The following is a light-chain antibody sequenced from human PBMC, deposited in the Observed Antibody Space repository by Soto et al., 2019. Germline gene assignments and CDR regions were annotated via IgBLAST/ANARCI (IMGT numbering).Light chain of an antibody. CDR2: DAS. CDR1: QNIDTY. CDR3: QYYYESST. V-gene: IGKV3-11*01. Sequence: EVVLTQSPATLSSSPGESVTLSCRASQNIDTYLAWYQQRPGQAPRLLIYDASYRATGIADRFSGSGSGTDFTLTISRLEPEDFAVYYCQYYYESSTFGRGTKVDIK. J-gene: IGKJ4*01.